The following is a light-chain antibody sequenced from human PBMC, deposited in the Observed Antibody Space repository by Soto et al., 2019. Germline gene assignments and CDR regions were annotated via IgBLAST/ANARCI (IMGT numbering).Light chain of an antibody. CDR3: QQYNSYWYT. V-gene: IGKV1-5*01. CDR1: QSISTW. Sequence: DIQMTQSPSTLSASVGDRVIITCRASQSISTWLAWYQQKPGKAPNLLIYDASTLQSGVPLRFSGSGSGTEFTRTISSLQPDDFATYYCQQYNSYWYTFGQGTRLEIK. CDR2: DAS. J-gene: IGKJ2*01.